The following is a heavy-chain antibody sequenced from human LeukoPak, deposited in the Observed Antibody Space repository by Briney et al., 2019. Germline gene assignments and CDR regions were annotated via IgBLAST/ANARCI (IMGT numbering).Heavy chain of an antibody. D-gene: IGHD3-3*01. CDR3: ATSPRVTIFGVVIWWFDP. CDR1: GGTFSSYA. J-gene: IGHJ5*02. Sequence: SVKVSCKASGGTFSSYAISWVRQAPGQGLEWMGGIIPIFGTANYAQKFQGRVTITADESTSTAYMELSSLRSEDTAVYYCATSPRVTIFGVVIWWFDPWGQGTLVTVSS. CDR2: IIPIFGTA. V-gene: IGHV1-69*13.